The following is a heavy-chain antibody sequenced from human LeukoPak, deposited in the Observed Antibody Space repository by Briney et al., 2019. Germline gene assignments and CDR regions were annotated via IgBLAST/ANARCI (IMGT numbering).Heavy chain of an antibody. V-gene: IGHV3-23*01. Sequence: GGSLRLSCAASGFTFSSYAMSWVRQAPGKGLEWVSAISGSGGSTYYADSVKGRFTISRDNSKHTLYLQMNSLRAEDTAVYYCAKTDIVVVPAAMTFDYWGQGTLVTVSS. CDR2: ISGSGGST. D-gene: IGHD2-2*01. CDR1: GFTFSSYA. J-gene: IGHJ4*02. CDR3: AKTDIVVVPAAMTFDY.